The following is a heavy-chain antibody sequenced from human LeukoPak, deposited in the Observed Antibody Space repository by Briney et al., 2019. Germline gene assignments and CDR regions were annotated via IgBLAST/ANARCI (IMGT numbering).Heavy chain of an antibody. D-gene: IGHD1-14*01. CDR3: ARSYGNFDY. J-gene: IGHJ4*02. CDR1: GGSVSRGSYY. V-gene: IGHV4-61*01. Sequence: PSETLSLTCTVTGGSVSRGSYYWSWIRQPPGKGLEWIGYIFRSGSTNYSPSLNSRVTISIDTSKNQFSLKLSSVTAADTAVYYRARSYGNFDYWGQGTLVTVSS. CDR2: IFRSGST.